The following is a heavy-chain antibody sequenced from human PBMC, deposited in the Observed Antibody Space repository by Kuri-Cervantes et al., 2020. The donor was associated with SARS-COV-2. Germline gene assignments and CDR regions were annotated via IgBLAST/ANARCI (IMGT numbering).Heavy chain of an antibody. D-gene: IGHD1-20*01. CDR1: GFTFGDYA. V-gene: IGHV3-30-3*01. CDR2: ISYDGSNK. CDR3: ARPLTGDYLKPFDY. Sequence: GESLKISCVASGFTFGDYAMSWVRQAPGKGLEWVAVISYDGSNKYYADSVKGRFTISRDNSKNTLYLQMNSLRAEDTAVYYCARPLTGDYLKPFDYWGQGTLVTVSS. J-gene: IGHJ4*02.